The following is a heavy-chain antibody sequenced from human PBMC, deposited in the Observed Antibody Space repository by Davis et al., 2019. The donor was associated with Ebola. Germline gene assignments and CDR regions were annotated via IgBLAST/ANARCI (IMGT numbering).Heavy chain of an antibody. Sequence: ASVKVSCKASGYSFTIYGMHWVRQASGQRLEWMAWIDAGNGNTNYAQKLQGRVTMTTDTSTSTAYMELRSLRSDDTAVYYCAREVQAIADLGNWFDPWGQGTLVTVSS. CDR2: IDAGNGNT. CDR3: AREVQAIADLGNWFDP. V-gene: IGHV1-18*01. D-gene: IGHD6-13*01. J-gene: IGHJ5*02. CDR1: GYSFTIYG.